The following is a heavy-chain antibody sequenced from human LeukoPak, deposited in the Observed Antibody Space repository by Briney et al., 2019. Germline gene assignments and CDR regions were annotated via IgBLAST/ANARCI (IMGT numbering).Heavy chain of an antibody. D-gene: IGHD1-7*01. CDR1: GYTFTGYY. J-gene: IGHJ6*02. CDR2: INPNSGGT. CDR3: ARDDELDSYYYYYYGMDV. Sequence: ASVKVSCKASGYTFTGYYMHWVRQAPGQGLEWMGWINPNSGGTNYAQKFQGRVTMTRDTSMSTAYMELARLTSDDTGVYYGARDDELDSYYYYYYGMDVWGQGTTVTVSS. V-gene: IGHV1-2*02.